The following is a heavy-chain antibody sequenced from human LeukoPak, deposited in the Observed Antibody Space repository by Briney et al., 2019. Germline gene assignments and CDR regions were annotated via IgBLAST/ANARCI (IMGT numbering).Heavy chain of an antibody. D-gene: IGHD3-3*01. CDR2: ISAYNGNT. CDR1: GYTFTSYG. V-gene: IGHV1-18*01. CDR3: ARVGLDDFWSGYSFQH. J-gene: IGHJ1*01. Sequence: ASVKVSCKASGYTFTSYGISWVRQAPGQGLEWMGWISAYNGNTNYAQKLQGRVTTTRDTSISTAYMELSRLRSDDTAVYYCARVGLDDFWSGYSFQHWGQGTLVTVSS.